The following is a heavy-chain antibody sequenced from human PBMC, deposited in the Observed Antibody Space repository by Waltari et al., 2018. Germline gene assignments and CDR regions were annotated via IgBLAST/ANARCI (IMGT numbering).Heavy chain of an antibody. V-gene: IGHV4-31*03. J-gene: IGHJ4*02. Sequence: QVQLQESGPGLVKPSQTLSLTCTVSGGPISSGGYYGSWLRQHPGKGLGWIGYIYYSGSTYYNPSLKSRVTISVDTSKNQFSLKLSSVTAADTAVYYCARARSHSSRWPLDYWGQGTLVTVSS. D-gene: IGHD6-13*01. CDR3: ARARSHSSRWPLDY. CDR1: GGPISSGGYY. CDR2: IYYSGST.